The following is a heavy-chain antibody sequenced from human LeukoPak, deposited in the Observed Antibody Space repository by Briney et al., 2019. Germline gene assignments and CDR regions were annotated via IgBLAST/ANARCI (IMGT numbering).Heavy chain of an antibody. J-gene: IGHJ5*02. D-gene: IGHD2-2*01. V-gene: IGHV1-18*01. Sequence: ASVKVSCKASGYTFTSYGISWVRQAPGQGLEWMGGISAYNGNTNYAQKLQGRVTMTTDTSTSTAYMELRSLRSDDTAVYYCARDLADIVVNWDWFDPWGQGTLVTVSS. CDR1: GYTFTSYG. CDR2: ISAYNGNT. CDR3: ARDLADIVVNWDWFDP.